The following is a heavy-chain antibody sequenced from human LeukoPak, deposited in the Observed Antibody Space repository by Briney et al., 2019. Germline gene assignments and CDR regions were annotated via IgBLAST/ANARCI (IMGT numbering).Heavy chain of an antibody. CDR3: ARGNFRYFDWLLVWYFDL. J-gene: IGHJ2*01. V-gene: IGHV4-34*01. CDR1: GGSFSSYY. D-gene: IGHD3-9*01. CDR2: INHSGST. Sequence: PSETLSLTCAVYGGSFSSYYWSWIRQPPGKGLEWIGEINHSGSTNYNPSLKSRVTISVDTSKNQFSLKLSSVTAADTAVYYCARGNFRYFDWLLVWYFDLWGRGTLVTVSS.